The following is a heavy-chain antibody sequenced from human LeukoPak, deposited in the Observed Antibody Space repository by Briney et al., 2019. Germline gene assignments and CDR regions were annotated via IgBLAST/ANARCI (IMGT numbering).Heavy chain of an antibody. CDR1: GGTFSSYA. V-gene: IGHV1-69*13. CDR2: IIPIFGTA. J-gene: IGHJ6*02. D-gene: IGHD3-3*01. CDR3: ARPLRFLEWLASPYYYGMDV. Sequence: SVKVSCKASGGTFSSYAISWVRQAPGQGLEWMGGIIPIFGTANYAQKFQGRVTITADESTSTAYMELSSLRSEDTAVYYCARPLRFLEWLASPYYYGMDVWGQGTTVTVSS.